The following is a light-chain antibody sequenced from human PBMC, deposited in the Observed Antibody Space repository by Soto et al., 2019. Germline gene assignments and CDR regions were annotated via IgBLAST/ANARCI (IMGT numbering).Light chain of an antibody. V-gene: IGKV1-27*01. J-gene: IGKJ3*01. CDR2: APS. Sequence: DIQMTQSPSSLSASVGDRVTITCLASQGISSSLAWYQQKPGNAHKLLIYAPSTLQSGVTSRFSGSVSGTDFTLTISSLQLEYFATYYCEKYDSVPWTFGPGTKVEIK. CDR1: QGISSS. CDR3: EKYDSVPWT.